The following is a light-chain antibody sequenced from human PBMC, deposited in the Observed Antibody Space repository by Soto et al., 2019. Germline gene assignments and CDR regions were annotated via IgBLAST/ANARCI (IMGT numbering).Light chain of an antibody. Sequence: QPVLTQPPSVSGAPGQRVTISCTGSSSNIGAGYDVHWYQHLPGTAPKLLIYANSNRPSGVPDRFSGSKSGTSASLAITGLQAEDEADYYCQSYDSSLSALFGGGTKLTVL. J-gene: IGLJ2*01. CDR1: SSNIGAGYD. CDR3: QSYDSSLSAL. CDR2: ANS. V-gene: IGLV1-40*01.